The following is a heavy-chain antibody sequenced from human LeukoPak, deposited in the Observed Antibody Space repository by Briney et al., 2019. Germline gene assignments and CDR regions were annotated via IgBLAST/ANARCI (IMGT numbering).Heavy chain of an antibody. CDR2: IYHSGTT. CDR3: ARVKAKLVRGYSGQDIDY. Sequence: SETLSLTCAVSSYSISSISYWGWIRQPPGKGLEWIWTIYHSGTTYYNPSLKSRLTISVDTSKNQFSLRLSSVTAADTAVYYCARVKAKLVRGYSGQDIDYWGQGTLVTVSS. CDR1: SYSISSISY. J-gene: IGHJ4*02. V-gene: IGHV4-38-2*01. D-gene: IGHD5-12*01.